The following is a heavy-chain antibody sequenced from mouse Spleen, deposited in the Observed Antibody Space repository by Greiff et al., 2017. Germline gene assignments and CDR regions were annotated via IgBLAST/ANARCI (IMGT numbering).Heavy chain of an antibody. CDR1: GYTFTDYN. Sequence: EVQLQQSGPELVKPGASVKMSCKASGYTFTDYNMHWVKQSHGKSLEWIGYINPNNGGTSYNQKFKGKATLTVNKSSSTAYMELRSLTSEDSAVYYCAAYYGYTYAMDYWGQGTSVTVSS. CDR3: AAYYGYTYAMDY. V-gene: IGHV1-22*01. D-gene: IGHD2-14*01. J-gene: IGHJ4*01. CDR2: INPNNGGT.